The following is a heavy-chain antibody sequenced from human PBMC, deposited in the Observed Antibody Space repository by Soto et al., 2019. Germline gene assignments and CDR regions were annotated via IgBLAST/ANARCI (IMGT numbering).Heavy chain of an antibody. J-gene: IGHJ4*02. V-gene: IGHV4-31*03. D-gene: IGHD3-10*01. CDR3: ARLTMVRGVSFDY. CDR2: IYYSGST. CDR1: GGSISSGGYY. Sequence: LSLTCTVSGGSISSGGYYWSWIRQHPGKGLEWIGYIYYSGSTYYNPSLKSRVTISVDTSKNQFSLKLSSVTAADTAVYYCARLTMVRGVSFDYWGQGTLVTVSS.